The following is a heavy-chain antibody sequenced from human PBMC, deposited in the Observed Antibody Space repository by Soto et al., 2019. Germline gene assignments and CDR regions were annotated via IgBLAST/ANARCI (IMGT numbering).Heavy chain of an antibody. CDR1: GFTFSGYE. Sequence: EVHLLESGGGLVQPGGSLRLSCAASGFTFSGYEMRWARQGPGKGLEWVSFISSSGHTTYYADSVKGRFTMSRANSKNTLYLQMSSLRGEDTALYYCVKGGWLDDWGQGTLVTVSS. D-gene: IGHD6-19*01. CDR2: ISSSGHTT. J-gene: IGHJ4*02. V-gene: IGHV3-23*01. CDR3: VKGGWLDD.